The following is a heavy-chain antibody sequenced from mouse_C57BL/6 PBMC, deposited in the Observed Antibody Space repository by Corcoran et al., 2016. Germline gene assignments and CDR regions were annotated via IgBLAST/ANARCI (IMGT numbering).Heavy chain of an antibody. J-gene: IGHJ3*01. Sequence: DVQLQESGPGLVKPSQSLSLTCSVTGYSITSGYYWNWIRQFPGNKLEWMGYISYDGSNNYNPSLKNRISITRDTSKNQFFLKLNSVTTEDTATYYCARGEGLLRSPFAYWGQGTLVTVSA. CDR3: ARGEGLLRSPFAY. CDR1: GYSITSGYY. D-gene: IGHD1-1*01. CDR2: ISYDGSN. V-gene: IGHV3-6*01.